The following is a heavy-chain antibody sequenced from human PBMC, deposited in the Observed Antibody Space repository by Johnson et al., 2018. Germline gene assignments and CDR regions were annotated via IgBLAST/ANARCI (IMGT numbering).Heavy chain of an antibody. CDR3: TTTHPMGAAAGTGCAFDI. J-gene: IGHJ3*02. CDR2: ISGSGGST. Sequence: VQLVQSGGGVVQPGRSLRLSCAASGFTFSSYAMSWVRQAPGKGLEWVSAISGSGGSTYYADSVKGRFTISRDNSKNTLYLQMNSLKTKDTAVYYCTTTHPMGAAAGTGCAFDIWGQGTMVTVSS. D-gene: IGHD6-13*01. V-gene: IGHV3-23*04. CDR1: GFTFSSYA.